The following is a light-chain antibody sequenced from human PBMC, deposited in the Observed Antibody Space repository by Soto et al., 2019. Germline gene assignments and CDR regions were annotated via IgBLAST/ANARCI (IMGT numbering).Light chain of an antibody. CDR2: DAS. CDR3: QQYDNLHRKAT. CDR1: QDISNY. J-gene: IGKJ4*01. Sequence: DIQMTQSPSSLSASVGDRVTITCQASQDISNYLNWYQQKPGKAPKLLIYDASNLETGVPSRFSGSGSGTDFTFTISSLQPEDIATYYCQQYDNLHRKATFGGGTKVDIK. V-gene: IGKV1-33*01.